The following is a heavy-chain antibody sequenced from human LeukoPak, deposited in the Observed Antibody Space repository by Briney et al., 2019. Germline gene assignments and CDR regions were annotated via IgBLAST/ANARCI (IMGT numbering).Heavy chain of an antibody. Sequence: ASVKVSCKASGYTFTSYYMQWVRQAPGQGLEWMGIINPSDGTTYYAQKFQGRVTITRDTSTSTGYMELSSLRSEDTAVYYCARGNNDAYRGGDHRGGDYWGQGTLVTVSS. V-gene: IGHV1-46*01. CDR3: ARGNNDAYRGGDHRGGDY. D-gene: IGHD5-24*01. CDR1: GYTFTSYY. CDR2: INPSDGTT. J-gene: IGHJ4*02.